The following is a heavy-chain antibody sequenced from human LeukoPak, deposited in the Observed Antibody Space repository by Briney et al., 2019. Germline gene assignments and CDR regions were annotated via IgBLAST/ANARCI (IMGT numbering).Heavy chain of an antibody. Sequence: GASVKVSCKASGYTFTGYYMHWVRQAPGQGLEWMGWMNPNSGNTGYAQKFQGRVTMTRNTSISTAYMELSSLRSEDTAVYYCARGRLTGWFDPWGQGTLVTVSS. J-gene: IGHJ5*02. CDR1: GYTFTGYY. CDR3: ARGRLTGWFDP. V-gene: IGHV1-8*02. CDR2: MNPNSGNT. D-gene: IGHD4-11*01.